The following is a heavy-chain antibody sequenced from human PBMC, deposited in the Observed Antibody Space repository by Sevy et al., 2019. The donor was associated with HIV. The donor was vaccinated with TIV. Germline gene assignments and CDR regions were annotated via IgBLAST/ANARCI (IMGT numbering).Heavy chain of an antibody. CDR1: GITLSSHA. V-gene: IGHV3-23*01. CDR3: AGGRYDSSGSFDAFDL. CDR2: IFGSGGVT. Sequence: GGSLRLSCAASGITLSSHAMSWVRQAPGKGLEWVSTIFGSGGVTYYADSVKGRFTISRDYSKNTLYLQMDSLRAEDTAVYYCAGGRYDSSGSFDAFDLWGQGSTVTVSS. D-gene: IGHD3-22*01. J-gene: IGHJ3*01.